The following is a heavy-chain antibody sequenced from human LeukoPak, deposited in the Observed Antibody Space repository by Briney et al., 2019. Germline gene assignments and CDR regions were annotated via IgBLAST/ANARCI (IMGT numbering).Heavy chain of an antibody. CDR2: ISAYTGST. CDR1: GYTFNYYG. V-gene: IGHV1-18*01. D-gene: IGHD5-18*01. Sequence: ASVKVSCKASGYTFNYYGISWVRQAPGQGLEWMGWISAYTGSTNYAQRLQGRVTMTTDTSTSTAYMELRSLRSDDTAVYYCARGGYSYGYMGYYDYWGQGTLVTVSS. CDR3: ARGGYSYGYMGYYDY. J-gene: IGHJ4*02.